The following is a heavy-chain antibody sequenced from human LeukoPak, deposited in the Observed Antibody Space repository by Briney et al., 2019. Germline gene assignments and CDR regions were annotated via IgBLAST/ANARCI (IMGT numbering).Heavy chain of an antibody. Sequence: SETLSLTCTASGGSISSYYWSWIRQPAGKGLEWIGRTYTSGSTNYNPSLKSRVTMSVDTSKNQFSLKLSSVTAADTAVYYCARGRYSSSWYRPDAFDIWGQGTMVTVSS. D-gene: IGHD6-13*01. J-gene: IGHJ3*02. CDR1: GGSISSYY. CDR2: TYTSGST. V-gene: IGHV4-4*07. CDR3: ARGRYSSSWYRPDAFDI.